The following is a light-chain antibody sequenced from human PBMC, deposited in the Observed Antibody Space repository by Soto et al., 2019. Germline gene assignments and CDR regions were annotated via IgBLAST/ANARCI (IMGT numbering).Light chain of an antibody. V-gene: IGKV1-39*01. CDR1: QTIGNN. Sequence: DAQMTQSPSSLSASVGDRVTITFRASQTIGNNLNWYQQKPGKVPKILIYGASSLQSGVPSRFSGSGSGTDFTLTISSLQREDFATYYCQQSYTTWTFGQGTKVDIK. CDR2: GAS. J-gene: IGKJ1*01. CDR3: QQSYTTWT.